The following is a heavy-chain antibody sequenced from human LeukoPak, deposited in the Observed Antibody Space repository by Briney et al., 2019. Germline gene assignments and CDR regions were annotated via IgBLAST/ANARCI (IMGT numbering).Heavy chain of an antibody. V-gene: IGHV3-30*04. D-gene: IGHD3-22*01. CDR3: ASPYDSSGYYYLDY. J-gene: IGHJ4*02. CDR2: ISYDGSNK. CDR1: GFTFSSYA. Sequence: GRSLRLSCAASGFTFSSYAMHWVRQAPGKGLEWVAVISYDGSNKYYADSVKGRFTISRDNSKNTLYLQMNSLRAEDTAVYYCASPYDSSGYYYLDYWGQGTLVTVSS.